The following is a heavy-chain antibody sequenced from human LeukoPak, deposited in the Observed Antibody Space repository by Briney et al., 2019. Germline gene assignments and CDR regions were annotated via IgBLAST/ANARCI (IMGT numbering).Heavy chain of an antibody. CDR2: INPNSGGT. D-gene: IGHD6-13*01. CDR3: ARDRYLGYSSSWYYDY. Sequence: ASVKVSCTASGYTFTGYYMHWVRQAPGQGLEWMGWINPNSGGTNYAQKFQGRVTMTRDTSISTAYMELSRLRSDDTAVYYCARDRYLGYSSSWYYDYWGQGTLVTVSS. J-gene: IGHJ4*02. V-gene: IGHV1-2*02. CDR1: GYTFTGYY.